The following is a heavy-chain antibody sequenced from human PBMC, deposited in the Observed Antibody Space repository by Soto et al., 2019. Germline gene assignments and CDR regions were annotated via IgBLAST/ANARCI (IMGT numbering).Heavy chain of an antibody. CDR3: ATPYYHSSGYYYFDY. CDR1: GYSFTSNW. D-gene: IGHD3-22*01. CDR2: IYPGDSDT. J-gene: IGHJ4*02. Sequence: PGESLKISCKGSGYSFTSNWIAWVRQMPGKGLEWMGIIYPGDSDTRYSPSFQGQVTISADKSISTAYVQWSSLQASDTAMYYCATPYYHSSGYYYFDYWGQGTLVTVSS. V-gene: IGHV5-51*01.